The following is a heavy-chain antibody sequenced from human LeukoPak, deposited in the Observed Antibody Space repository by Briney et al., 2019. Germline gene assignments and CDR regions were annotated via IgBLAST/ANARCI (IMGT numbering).Heavy chain of an antibody. J-gene: IGHJ5*02. V-gene: IGHV3-33*01. D-gene: IGHD3-10*01. Sequence: PGGSLRLSCAASGFTFSSYGMHWVRQAPGKGLEWVAVIWYDGSNKYYADSVKGRFTISRDNSKNTLYLQMNSLRAEDTAVYYCARFPRVVVRGVIIGWFDPWGQGTLVTVSS. CDR1: GFTFSSYG. CDR3: ARFPRVVVRGVIIGWFDP. CDR2: IWYDGSNK.